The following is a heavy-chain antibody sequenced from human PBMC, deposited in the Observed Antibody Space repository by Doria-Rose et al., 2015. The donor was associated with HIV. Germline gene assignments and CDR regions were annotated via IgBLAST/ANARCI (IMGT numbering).Heavy chain of an antibody. V-gene: IGHV2-26*01. CDR2: IFSDDER. Sequence: QITLKESGPVLVKPTETLTLTYTVSGVSLSSPGMGVSWIRQPPGKALEWLANIFSDDERSYKTSPKCRLTISRGTSKSQVVLTMTDMDPVDTATYYCARIKSSRWYHKYYFDFWGQGTLVIVSA. CDR1: GVSLSSPGMG. J-gene: IGHJ4*02. D-gene: IGHD6-13*01. CDR3: ARIKSSRWYHKYYFDF.